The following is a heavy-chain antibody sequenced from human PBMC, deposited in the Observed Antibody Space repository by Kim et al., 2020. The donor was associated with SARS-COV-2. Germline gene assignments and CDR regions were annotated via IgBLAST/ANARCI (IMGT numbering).Heavy chain of an antibody. J-gene: IGHJ4*02. CDR3: AKGGPIVVYFDY. Sequence: GGSLRLSCAASGFTFSSYAMSWVRQAPGKGLEWVSAISGNGGSTYYADSVKGRFTISRDNSQNTLYLQMNSLRAEDTAVNYCAKGGPIVVYFDYWGQGTLVTVSS. CDR2: ISGNGGST. D-gene: IGHD2-21*01. V-gene: IGHV3-23*01. CDR1: GFTFSSYA.